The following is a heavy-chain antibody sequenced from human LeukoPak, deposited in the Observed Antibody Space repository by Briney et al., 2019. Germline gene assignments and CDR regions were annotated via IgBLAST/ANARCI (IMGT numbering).Heavy chain of an antibody. CDR1: GFTFRTFW. V-gene: IGHV3-7*03. CDR3: VDGESLLY. D-gene: IGHD3-10*01. Sequence: GGSLRLSCAVSGFTFRTFWMAWVRQAPGKGLEWVATIKQDGYEKHYVDSVRGQFTISRDNAKNLLYLQMNSLRVEDTAVYHCVDGESLLYWGQGTLVSVSS. CDR2: IKQDGYEK. J-gene: IGHJ4*02.